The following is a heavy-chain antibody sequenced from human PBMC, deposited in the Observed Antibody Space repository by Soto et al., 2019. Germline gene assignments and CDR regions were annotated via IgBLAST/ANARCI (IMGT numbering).Heavy chain of an antibody. D-gene: IGHD3-3*01. CDR3: ARGGVAAFYYYYGMDV. V-gene: IGHV3-7*01. Sequence: EVQLVESGGGLVQPGGSLRLSCAGSGFTFSSYWMSWVRQAPGKGLEWVANIKQDGSEKYYVDSVKGRFTISRDNAKNSLYLQMNSLRAEDTAVYYCARGGVAAFYYYYGMDVWGQGTTVTVSS. J-gene: IGHJ6*02. CDR1: GFTFSSYW. CDR2: IKQDGSEK.